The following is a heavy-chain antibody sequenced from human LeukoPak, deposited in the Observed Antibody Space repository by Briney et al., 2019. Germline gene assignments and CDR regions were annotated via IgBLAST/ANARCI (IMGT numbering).Heavy chain of an antibody. V-gene: IGHV4-39*01. Sequence: PSETLFLTCTISGGSLSSRDYYWGWIRQPPGKGLEWIGSIYYSGSTYYNPSLKSRVTISVDTSKNQFSLKLSSVTAADTAVYYCARQPVVAATPIHFDYWGQGTLVTVSS. CDR3: ARQPVVAATPIHFDY. CDR1: GGSLSSRDYY. J-gene: IGHJ4*02. CDR2: IYYSGST. D-gene: IGHD2-15*01.